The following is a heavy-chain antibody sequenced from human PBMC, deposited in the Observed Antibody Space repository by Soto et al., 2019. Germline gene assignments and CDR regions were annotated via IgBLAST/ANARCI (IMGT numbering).Heavy chain of an antibody. D-gene: IGHD3-9*01. CDR3: ARESLLRYSPTNWFDP. CDR1: GFTFTTYW. V-gene: IGHV3-7*01. CDR2: IDQDGSEK. J-gene: IGHJ5*02. Sequence: GGFLRLSCAASGFTFTTYWMSCVRQAPGQGLEWVANIDQDGSEKNYVDSVKCRFTISRDNTKNSLYLQMNSLRAEDTAVYYCARESLLRYSPTNWFDPWGQGTLVTVSS.